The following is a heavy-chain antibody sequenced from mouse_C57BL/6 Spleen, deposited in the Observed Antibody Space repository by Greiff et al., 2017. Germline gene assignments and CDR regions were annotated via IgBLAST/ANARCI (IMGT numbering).Heavy chain of an antibody. CDR3: ARAHYGRGDWYFDV. CDR2: IDPSDSYT. Sequence: VQLQQPGAELVMPGASVKLSCKASGYTFTSYWMHWVKQRPGQGLEWIGEIDPSDSYTNYNQKFKGKSTLTVDKSSSTAYMQLSSLTSEDSAVYYCARAHYGRGDWYFDVWGTGTTVTVSS. CDR1: GYTFTSYW. J-gene: IGHJ1*03. D-gene: IGHD1-1*01. V-gene: IGHV1-69*01.